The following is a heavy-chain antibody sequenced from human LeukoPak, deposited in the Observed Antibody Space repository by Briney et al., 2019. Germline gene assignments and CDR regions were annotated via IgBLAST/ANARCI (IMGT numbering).Heavy chain of an antibody. CDR1: GGSISSYS. D-gene: IGHD7-27*01. V-gene: IGHV4-4*07. CDR3: ARRGVEDRTTTGENYFDY. Sequence: SETLSLTCTVSGGSISSYSWNWIRQPAGKGLEWIGRIYSSGSTNYNPSLRSRVTMSVGTSQNQFSLKLSSVTAADTAVYYCARRGVEDRTTTGENYFDYWGQGTLVTVSS. CDR2: IYSSGST. J-gene: IGHJ4*02.